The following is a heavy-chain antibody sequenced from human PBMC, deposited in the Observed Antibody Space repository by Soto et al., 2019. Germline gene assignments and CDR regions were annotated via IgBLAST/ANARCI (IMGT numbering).Heavy chain of an antibody. Sequence: GGSLRLSCTASGFTFGDYAMSWFRQAPGKGLEWVGFIRSKAYGGTTEYAASVKGRFTISRDDSKSIAYLQMNSLKTEDTAVYYCTRDDIVGATDYWGQGTLVTVSS. D-gene: IGHD1-26*01. V-gene: IGHV3-49*03. CDR1: GFTFGDYA. CDR3: TRDDIVGATDY. J-gene: IGHJ4*02. CDR2: IRSKAYGGTT.